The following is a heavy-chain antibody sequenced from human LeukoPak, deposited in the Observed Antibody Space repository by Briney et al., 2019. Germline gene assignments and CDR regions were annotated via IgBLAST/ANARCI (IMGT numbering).Heavy chain of an antibody. V-gene: IGHV3-74*01. CDR2: INSDGSST. CDR1: GFTFSSYW. CDR3: AKKGGFTYGDPFDY. Sequence: GGSLRLSCAASGFTFSSYWMHWVRQAPGKGLVWVSRINSDGSSTSYADSVKGRFTISRDNSRNTLYLQMNSLRAEDTAVYHCAKKGGFTYGDPFDYWGQGTLVTVSS. D-gene: IGHD5-18*01. J-gene: IGHJ4*02.